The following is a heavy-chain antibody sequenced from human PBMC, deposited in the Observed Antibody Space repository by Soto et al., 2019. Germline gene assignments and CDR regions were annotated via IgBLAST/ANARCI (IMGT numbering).Heavy chain of an antibody. D-gene: IGHD3-22*01. CDR1: GGTFSSYA. CDR3: ARDRYYYDSSGYYYYFDY. V-gene: IGHV1-69*13. J-gene: IGHJ4*02. Sequence: VASVKVSCKASGGTFSSYAISWVRQAPGQGLEWMGGIIPIFGTANYAQKFQGRVTITADESTSTAYMELSSLRSEDTAVYYCARDRYYYDSSGYYYYFDYWGQGTLVTVSS. CDR2: IIPIFGTA.